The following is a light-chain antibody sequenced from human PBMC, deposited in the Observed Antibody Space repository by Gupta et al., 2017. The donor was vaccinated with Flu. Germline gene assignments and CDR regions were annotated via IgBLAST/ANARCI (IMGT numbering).Light chain of an antibody. Sequence: IQMTQSPSSLSASVGDSVTISCQASQDITNSLNWYQQKPGKAPKLLIYAASNWATGVPSRFSGSGSGTYFTLTISSLRPEDIATYYCQHYDSPPIAFGQGTRLEIK. J-gene: IGKJ5*01. CDR1: QDITNS. CDR3: QHYDSPPIA. CDR2: AAS. V-gene: IGKV1-33*01.